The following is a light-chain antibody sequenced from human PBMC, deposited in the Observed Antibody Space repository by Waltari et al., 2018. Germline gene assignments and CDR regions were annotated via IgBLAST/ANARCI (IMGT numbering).Light chain of an antibody. V-gene: IGKV3-20*01. CDR3: QQYGSSVMYT. Sequence: VLTQSPDSLSLSPGERATLSCRASQSLTKRYLAWYQQKPGQAPRLLIYGSSSRGAGIPDRFSGSGSGTDFSLPNSRLEAEDFAGFYCQQYGSSVMYTFGQGTMLEIK. CDR1: QSLTKRY. CDR2: GSS. J-gene: IGKJ2*01.